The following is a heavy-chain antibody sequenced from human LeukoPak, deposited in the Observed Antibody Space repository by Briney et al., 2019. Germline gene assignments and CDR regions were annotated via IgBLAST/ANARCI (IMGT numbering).Heavy chain of an antibody. CDR3: AKYYYGSGSYGPIDY. Sequence: PGGSLRLSCAASGFTFSASSMNWVRLAPGKGLEWVSSISTDSTYIYDADSVKGRFTISRDNSKNTLYLQMNSLRAEDTAVYYCAKYYYGSGSYGPIDYWGQGTLVTVSS. CDR2: ISTDSTYI. J-gene: IGHJ4*02. D-gene: IGHD3-10*01. CDR1: GFTFSASS. V-gene: IGHV3-21*04.